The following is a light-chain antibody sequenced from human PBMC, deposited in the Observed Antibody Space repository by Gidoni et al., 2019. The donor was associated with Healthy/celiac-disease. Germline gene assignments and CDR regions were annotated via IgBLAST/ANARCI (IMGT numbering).Light chain of an antibody. J-gene: IGKJ2*01. CDR1: QSVSSY. CDR2: DAS. V-gene: IGKV3-11*01. CDR3: QQRSNWPGT. Sequence: EIVLTQSPATLSLSPGERATLSCRASQSVSSYLAWYQQKPGQAPRPLIYDASNRATGIPARFSGSGSGTDFTLTISSLEPEDFAVYHCQQRSNWPGTFGQGTKLEIK.